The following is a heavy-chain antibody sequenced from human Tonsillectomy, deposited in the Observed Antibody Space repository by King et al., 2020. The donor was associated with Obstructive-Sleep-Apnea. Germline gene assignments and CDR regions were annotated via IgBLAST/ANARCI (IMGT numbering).Heavy chain of an antibody. J-gene: IGHJ4*02. Sequence: VQLVESGAEVKKPGESLRISCKGSGYSVTSYWISWVRQMPGKGLEWMGRIDPSDSYTNYSPSFQGHDTISAVKSISTAYLQWSSLNPSDTAMYYCASWFGTERAMADYWGQGTLVTVAA. CDR2: IDPSDSYT. CDR3: ASWFGTERAMADY. D-gene: IGHD3-10*01. CDR1: GYSVTSYW. V-gene: IGHV5-10-1*01.